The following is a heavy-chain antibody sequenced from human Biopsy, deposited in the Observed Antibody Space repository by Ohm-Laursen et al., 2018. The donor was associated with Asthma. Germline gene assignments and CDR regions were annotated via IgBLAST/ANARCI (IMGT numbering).Heavy chain of an antibody. D-gene: IGHD2-21*02. V-gene: IGHV4-59*01. CDR1: GGSINNFY. Sequence: GTLSLTWTVSGGSINNFYWSWIRPPPGKGLESIGHVYYSGSTNYNPSLKSRVAISIDASKNQFSLKLTSVTAADTAVYYCARGVDRVTGLLDHFDSWGQGTLVTVSS. J-gene: IGHJ4*02. CDR2: VYYSGST. CDR3: ARGVDRVTGLLDHFDS.